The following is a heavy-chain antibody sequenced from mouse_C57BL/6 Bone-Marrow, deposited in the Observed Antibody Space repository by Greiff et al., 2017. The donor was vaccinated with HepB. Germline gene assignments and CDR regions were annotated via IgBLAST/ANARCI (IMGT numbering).Heavy chain of an antibody. V-gene: IGHV1-81*01. Sequence: QVQLQQSGAELARPGASVKLSCKASGYTFTSYGISWVKQRTGQGLEWIGEIYPRSGNTYYNEKFKGKATPTADKSSSTAYMELRSLTSEDSAVYFCARGRGYGNYALDYWGQGTTLTVSS. J-gene: IGHJ2*01. CDR3: ARGRGYGNYALDY. D-gene: IGHD2-1*01. CDR2: IYPRSGNT. CDR1: GYTFTSYG.